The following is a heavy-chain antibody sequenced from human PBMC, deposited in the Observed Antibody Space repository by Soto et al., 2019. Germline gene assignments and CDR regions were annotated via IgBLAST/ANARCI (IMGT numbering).Heavy chain of an antibody. D-gene: IGHD2-21*01. CDR3: ARQTYCDNDCYVRAFDV. Sequence: GASVKVSCKSSGYSFTSHWIGWVRQMPGKGLECIGTIHPGNSHTKYNPSLQGHVTISVDKSINTAYLQWSSLKASDTAMYYCARQTYCDNDCYVRAFDVWGQGSMVTVSS. V-gene: IGHV5-51*01. J-gene: IGHJ3*01. CDR1: GYSFTSHW. CDR2: IHPGNSHT.